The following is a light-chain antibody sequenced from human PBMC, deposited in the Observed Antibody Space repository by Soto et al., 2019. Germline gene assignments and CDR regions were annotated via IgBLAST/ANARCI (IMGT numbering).Light chain of an antibody. J-gene: IGKJ1*01. CDR1: QTVSRSF. CDR2: GAS. Sequence: EIVLTQSPGTLSLSPGERATLSCRASQTVSRSFLAWYQQKPGQAPRLLMYGASSRATGIPDRFSGSGSGTDFTLTISSLEPEDFAVYYCQQYGSSPWTVGQGTKVDSK. CDR3: QQYGSSPWT. V-gene: IGKV3-20*01.